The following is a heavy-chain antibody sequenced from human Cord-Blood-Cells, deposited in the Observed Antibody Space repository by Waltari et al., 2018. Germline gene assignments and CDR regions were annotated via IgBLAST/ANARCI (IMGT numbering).Heavy chain of an antibody. CDR2: IIPIFGTA. Sequence: QVQLVQSGDEVKKPGSSGKVSCKAAGGTFSSSALTWVRKASGQGLEWMGGIIPIFGTANYAQKFQGRVTITADESTRTAYMELGSLRSEDTAVYYCARGPDSMTTVTNFAYWGQGTLVTVSS. CDR1: GGTFSSSA. J-gene: IGHJ4*02. D-gene: IGHD4-17*01. V-gene: IGHV1-69*01. CDR3: ARGPDSMTTVTNFAY.